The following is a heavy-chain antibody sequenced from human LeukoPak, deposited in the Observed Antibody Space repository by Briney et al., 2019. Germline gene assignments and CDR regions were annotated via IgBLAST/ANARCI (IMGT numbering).Heavy chain of an antibody. CDR3: ASSKNSYGIGYYFDY. CDR2: INHSGST. J-gene: IGHJ4*02. CDR1: GGSISSSSYY. V-gene: IGHV4-39*07. D-gene: IGHD5-18*01. Sequence: SETLSLTCTVSGGSISSSSYYWSWIRQPPGKGLEWIGEINHSGSTNYNPSLKSRVTISVDTSKNQFSLKLSSVTAADTAVYYCASSKNSYGIGYYFDYWGQGTLVTVSS.